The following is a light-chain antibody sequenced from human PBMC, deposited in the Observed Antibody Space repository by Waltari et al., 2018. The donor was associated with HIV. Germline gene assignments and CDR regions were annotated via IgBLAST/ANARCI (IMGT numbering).Light chain of an antibody. CDR2: GAT. CDR1: QTVGNW. V-gene: IGKV1-5*03. Sequence: DIHMTQSTPTLTASIGDRVNITCRASQTVGNWLAWYQQKPGEAPTPLIYGATTVENGVPSRCSGSASGTDFTLAIDSLHPDDVATYYCHQYSNYLGSFGQGTRVQLK. CDR3: HQYSNYLGS. J-gene: IGKJ1*01.